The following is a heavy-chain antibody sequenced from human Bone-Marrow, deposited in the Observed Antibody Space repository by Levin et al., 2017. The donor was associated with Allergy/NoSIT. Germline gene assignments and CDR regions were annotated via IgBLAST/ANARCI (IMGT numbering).Heavy chain of an antibody. CDR1: GFSFSNYP. V-gene: IGHV3-23*01. CDR2: IGASSGTT. Sequence: GGSLRLSCAASGFSFSNYPMSWVRQTPGKGLEWISAIGASSGTTYYADSVKGRFTISKDYSKNILYLQMNTLRAEDTAVYYCARHILAAGRAYDYWGQGILVTVSS. J-gene: IGHJ4*02. D-gene: IGHD6-13*01. CDR3: ARHILAAGRAYDY.